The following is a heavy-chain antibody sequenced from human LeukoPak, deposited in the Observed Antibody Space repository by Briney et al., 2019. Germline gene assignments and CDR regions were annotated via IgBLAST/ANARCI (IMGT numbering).Heavy chain of an antibody. D-gene: IGHD2-2*01. CDR2: MNPNSGNT. V-gene: IGHV1-8*03. CDR1: GYTFTSYD. J-gene: IGHJ4*02. CDR3: ARRIRYCSSTSCYYFDY. Sequence: ASVKVSCKASGYTFTSYDINWVRQATGQGLEWMGWMNPNSGNTGYAQKFQGRVTITRNTSISTAYMELSSLRSEDTAVYYCARRIRYCSSTSCYYFDYWGQGTLVTVSS.